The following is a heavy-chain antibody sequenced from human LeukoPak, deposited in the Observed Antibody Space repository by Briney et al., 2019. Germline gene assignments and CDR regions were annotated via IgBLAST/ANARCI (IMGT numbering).Heavy chain of an antibody. D-gene: IGHD6-19*01. CDR2: IHDSGSS. CDR3: ARASSGWYGLFDY. Sequence: PSETPSPTCTVSTGSISGFYWSWIRQSPGKGLEWIGYIHDSGSSNYNPSLKSRITMSIDTSRNQFSLKLSSVTTADTALYYCARASSGWYGLFDYWGQGILVTVSS. CDR1: TGSISGFY. V-gene: IGHV4-59*01. J-gene: IGHJ4*02.